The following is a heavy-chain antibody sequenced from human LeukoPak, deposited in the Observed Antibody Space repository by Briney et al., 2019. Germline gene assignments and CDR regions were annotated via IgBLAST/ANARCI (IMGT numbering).Heavy chain of an antibody. CDR1: GFTFSSYG. Sequence: GGSLRLSCAASGFTFSSYGMHWVRQAPGKGLEWVAVISYDGSNKYYADSVKGRFTISRDNSKNTLYLQMNSLRAEDTAVYYCAKAYPRIAVASYWGQGTLVTVSS. CDR3: AKAYPRIAVASY. J-gene: IGHJ4*02. V-gene: IGHV3-30*18. CDR2: ISYDGSNK. D-gene: IGHD6-19*01.